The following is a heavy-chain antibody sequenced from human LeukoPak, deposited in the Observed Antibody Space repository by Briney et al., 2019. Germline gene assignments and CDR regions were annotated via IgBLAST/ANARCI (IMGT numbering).Heavy chain of an antibody. V-gene: IGHV3-21*01. CDR2: ISSSSSYV. CDR1: GFTFSSYS. D-gene: IGHD3-9*01. CDR3: ARHRSAYDILTGYPSDAFDI. J-gene: IGHJ3*02. Sequence: GGSLRLSCAASGFTFSSYSMNWVRQAPGKGLYWVSSISSSSSYVYYADSVKGRFTISRDNAKNSLYLQMNSLRAEDTAVYYFARHRSAYDILTGYPSDAFDIWGQGTMVTVSS.